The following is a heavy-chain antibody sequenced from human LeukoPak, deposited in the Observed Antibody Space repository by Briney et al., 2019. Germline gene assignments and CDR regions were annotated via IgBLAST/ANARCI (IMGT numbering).Heavy chain of an antibody. D-gene: IGHD3-16*01. CDR2: IDYSGST. Sequence: SETLSLTCTVSGGSISSYFWSWLRQPPGKGLEWIGYIDYSGSTNYNPSLKSRVTISVDTSKNQFSLKLSSVTAADTAVYFCARSSFGRPDVWGQGTTVTVSS. CDR1: GGSISSYF. V-gene: IGHV4-59*08. CDR3: ARSSFGRPDV. J-gene: IGHJ6*02.